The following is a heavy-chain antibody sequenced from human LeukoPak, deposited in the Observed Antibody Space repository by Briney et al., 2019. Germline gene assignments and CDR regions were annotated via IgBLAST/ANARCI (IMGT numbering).Heavy chain of an antibody. CDR1: GGAISNYY. CDR2: IYTSGNT. V-gene: IGHV4-4*07. J-gene: IGHJ6*03. Sequence: PSETLSLTCSVSGGAISNYYRSWIRQPAGKGLEWIGRIYTSGNTNYNPSLKSRVTMSVDTSRNQFSLKLSSVTAADTAVYYCARGGGIPDPDYYYYYYMDVWGKGTKVTVSS. CDR3: ARGGGIPDPDYYYYYYMDV. D-gene: IGHD2-2*02.